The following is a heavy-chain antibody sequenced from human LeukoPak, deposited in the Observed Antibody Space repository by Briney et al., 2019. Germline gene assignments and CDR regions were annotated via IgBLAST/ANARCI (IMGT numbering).Heavy chain of an antibody. V-gene: IGHV4-34*01. CDR3: ARGPGYSSGWFGKGTYYYYGMDV. CDR2: INHSGST. J-gene: IGHJ6*02. D-gene: IGHD6-19*01. CDR1: GGSFSGYY. Sequence: SETLSLTCAVYGGSFSGYYWSWIRQPPGKGLEWIGEINHSGSTNYNPSLKSRVAISVDTSKNQFSLKLSSVTAADTAVYYCARGPGYSSGWFGKGTYYYYGMDVWGQGTTDTVSS.